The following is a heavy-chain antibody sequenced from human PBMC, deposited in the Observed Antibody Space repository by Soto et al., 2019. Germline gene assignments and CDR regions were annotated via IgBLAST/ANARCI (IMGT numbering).Heavy chain of an antibody. CDR3: XXXXAXALGDV. Sequence: QVQLVQSGAEVKKPGASVKVSCKASGYTFTSYGISWVRQAPGQGLEWMGWISAYNGNTKYAQKHQGRVTMTTDTSTSTAXXXXXXXXXXXXXXXXXXXXXAXALGDVWGQGTTVTVXS. J-gene: IGHJ6*02. CDR2: ISAYNGNT. CDR1: GYTFTSYG. D-gene: IGHD5-12*01. V-gene: IGHV1-18*01.